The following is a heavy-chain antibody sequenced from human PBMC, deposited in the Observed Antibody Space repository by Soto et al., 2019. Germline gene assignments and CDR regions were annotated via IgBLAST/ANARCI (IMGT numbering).Heavy chain of an antibody. V-gene: IGHV4-34*01. CDR3: ARRYCSGGSCPRRYFDY. Sequence: QVQLQQWGAGLLKPSETLSLTCAVYGGSFSGYYWSWIRQPPGKGLEWIGEINHSGSTNYNPSLKSRVTISVDTSKNQFSLKLSSVPAADTAVYYCARRYCSGGSCPRRYFDYWGQGTLVTVSS. D-gene: IGHD2-15*01. CDR2: INHSGST. J-gene: IGHJ4*02. CDR1: GGSFSGYY.